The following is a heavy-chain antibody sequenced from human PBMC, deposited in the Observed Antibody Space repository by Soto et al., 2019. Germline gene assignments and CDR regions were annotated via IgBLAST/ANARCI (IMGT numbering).Heavy chain of an antibody. CDR1: EFACTTYG. V-gene: IGHV3-23*01. CDR2: INNGGGNT. J-gene: IGHJ4*02. Sequence: GGSLRLSGAASEFACTTYGMSWVRQAPGKGLEWVSGINNGGGNTYYADSVKGRFTVSRDNSKNTLYLQMNSLRAEDTAVYYCAKWEYYDIWGQGILVTVSS. CDR3: AKWEYYDI. D-gene: IGHD3-22*01.